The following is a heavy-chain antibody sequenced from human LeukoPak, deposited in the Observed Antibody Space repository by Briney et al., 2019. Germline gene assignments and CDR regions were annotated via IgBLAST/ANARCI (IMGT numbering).Heavy chain of an antibody. J-gene: IGHJ4*02. Sequence: SETLSLTCTVSGGSISSSSYYWGWIRQPPGKGLEWIGEINHSGSTNYNPSLKSRVTISVDTSKNQFSLKLSSVTAADTAVYYCARHFSLGYLYSSWSKFDYWGQGTLVAVSS. CDR1: GGSISSSSYY. CDR3: ARHFSLGYLYSSWSKFDY. D-gene: IGHD6-13*01. CDR2: INHSGST. V-gene: IGHV4-39*01.